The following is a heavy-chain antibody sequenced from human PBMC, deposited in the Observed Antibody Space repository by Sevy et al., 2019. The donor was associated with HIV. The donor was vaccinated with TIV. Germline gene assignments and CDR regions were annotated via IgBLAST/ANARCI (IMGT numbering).Heavy chain of an antibody. D-gene: IGHD3-22*01. CDR3: ARQGYYYTDAFDI. Sequence: SETLSLTCAVSDYSIRSGYYWGWIRQPPGKGLEWIGSVYQSGSTHYNPSLKSRVTISVDTSKTHFSLKLDSVTAADTAVYYCARQGYYYTDAFDIWGQGTMVTVSS. CDR1: DYSIRSGYY. J-gene: IGHJ3*02. V-gene: IGHV4-38-2*01. CDR2: VYQSGST.